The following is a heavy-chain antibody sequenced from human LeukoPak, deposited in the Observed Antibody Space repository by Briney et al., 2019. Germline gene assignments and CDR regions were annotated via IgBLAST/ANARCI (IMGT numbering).Heavy chain of an antibody. CDR3: ARDRRADYGRNDDAFDI. CDR1: GFTFSSYS. V-gene: IGHV3-21*01. Sequence: GGSLRLSCAAPGFTFSSYSMNWVRQAPGKGLEWVSSISSSSSYIYYADSVKGRFTISRENAKNSLYLQMNSLRAGDTAVYYCARDRRADYGRNDDAFDIWGQGTIVTVSS. J-gene: IGHJ3*02. CDR2: ISSSSSYI. D-gene: IGHD4-17*01.